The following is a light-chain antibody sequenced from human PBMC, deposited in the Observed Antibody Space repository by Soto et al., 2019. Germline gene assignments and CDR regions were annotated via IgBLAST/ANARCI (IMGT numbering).Light chain of an antibody. CDR1: SSDVGGNKY. J-gene: IGLJ1*01. CDR3: SAFTGTTYV. V-gene: IGLV2-14*03. CDR2: DVS. Sequence: TQPASVSGSPGQSITIYCTGTSSDVGGNKYVSWYQHYPGKAPKLMICDVSNRPSGVSNRFSGSKSGNTASLTISGLHAEDEADYYCSAFTGTTYVFGTGTKVTVL.